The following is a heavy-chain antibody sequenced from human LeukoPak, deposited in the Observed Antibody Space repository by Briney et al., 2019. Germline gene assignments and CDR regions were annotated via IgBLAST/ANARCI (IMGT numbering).Heavy chain of an antibody. Sequence: PSETLSLTCTVSGGSISSSSYYWGWIRQPPGKGLEWYGSICYSGSSYYNPSLKGRVTISVDTSKYQFFLKLSSVTAADTAVYYCARLHRNYGSGSYYNPPDNWGQGTLVTVSS. D-gene: IGHD3-10*01. CDR2: ICYSGSS. CDR3: ARLHRNYGSGSYYNPPDN. V-gene: IGHV4-39*01. J-gene: IGHJ4*02. CDR1: GGSISSSSYY.